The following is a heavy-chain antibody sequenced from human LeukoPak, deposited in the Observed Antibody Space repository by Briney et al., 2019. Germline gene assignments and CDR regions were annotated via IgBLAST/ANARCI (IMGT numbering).Heavy chain of an antibody. J-gene: IGHJ6*02. V-gene: IGHV4-39*01. CDR2: IYDSGST. Sequence: SETLSLPCTVSGGSIRSSYYYWGWIRQPPGKGLEWIGSIYDSGSTYYNPSLKSRVTISVDTSKNQFSLKLNSVTAADTAVYYCARGRSTVTQYYYYYYGMDVWGQGTTVTVSS. CDR1: GGSIRSSYYY. D-gene: IGHD4-17*01. CDR3: ARGRSTVTQYYYYYYGMDV.